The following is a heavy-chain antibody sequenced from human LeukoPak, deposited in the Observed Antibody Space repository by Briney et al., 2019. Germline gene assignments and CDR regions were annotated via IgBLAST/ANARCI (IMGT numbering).Heavy chain of an antibody. CDR2: INPNSGGT. Sequence: ASVKVSCKASGYTFTGYYMHWVRQAPGQGLEWMGWINPNSGGTNYAQKFQGRVTMTRDTSISTAYMELSRLRSDDTAVYYCARNLRIAARGPTNWFDPWGQGTLVTVSS. V-gene: IGHV1-2*02. CDR1: GYTFTGYY. CDR3: ARNLRIAARGPTNWFDP. D-gene: IGHD6-6*01. J-gene: IGHJ5*02.